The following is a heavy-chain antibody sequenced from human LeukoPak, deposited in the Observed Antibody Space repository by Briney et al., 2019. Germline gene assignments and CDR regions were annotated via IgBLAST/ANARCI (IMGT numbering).Heavy chain of an antibody. CDR2: ISWNSGSI. Sequence: PGGSLRLSCAASGFTFDDYAMHWVRQAPGKGLEWVSGISWNSGSIGYAGSVKGRFTISRDNAKNSLYLQMNSLRAEDMALYYCAKGSYGSGSYPDYWGQGTLVTVSS. CDR1: GFTFDDYA. J-gene: IGHJ4*02. V-gene: IGHV3-9*03. D-gene: IGHD3-10*01. CDR3: AKGSYGSGSYPDY.